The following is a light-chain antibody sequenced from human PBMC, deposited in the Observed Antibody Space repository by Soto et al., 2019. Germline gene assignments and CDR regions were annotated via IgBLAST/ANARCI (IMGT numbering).Light chain of an antibody. CDR3: FSFAVGAALV. J-gene: IGLJ2*01. Sequence: QSALTQPASVSASTGKSITNSGTGTSINVGTYDLVSWYQHHPDKAPKLIIYEGTKRPSGISSRFSGSKSGNTASLTISGLQAEDDADYYCFSFAVGAALVFGGGTKLTVL. CDR2: EGT. CDR1: SINVGTYDL. V-gene: IGLV2-23*01.